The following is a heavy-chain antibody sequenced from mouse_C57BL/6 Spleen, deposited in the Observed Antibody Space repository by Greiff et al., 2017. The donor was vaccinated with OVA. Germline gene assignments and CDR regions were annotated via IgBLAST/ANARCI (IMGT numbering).Heavy chain of an antibody. CDR3: ARDDYDGGDYAMDY. CDR1: GFTFSDYG. Sequence: EVQLVESGGGLVKPGGSLKLSCAASGFTFSDYGMHWVRQAPEKGLEWVAYISSGSSTIYYADTVKGRFTISRDNAKNTLFLQMTSLRSEDTAMYYCARDDYDGGDYAMDYWGQGTSVTVSS. J-gene: IGHJ4*01. V-gene: IGHV5-17*01. CDR2: ISSGSSTI. D-gene: IGHD2-4*01.